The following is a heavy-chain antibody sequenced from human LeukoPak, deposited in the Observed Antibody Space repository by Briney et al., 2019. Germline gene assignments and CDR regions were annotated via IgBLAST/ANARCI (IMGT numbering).Heavy chain of an antibody. Sequence: GGSLRLSCAASGFTFSSYAMGWVRQAPGKGLEWVSTISTGSSTYYADSVKGRFTISRDSSKNTLSLQMNSLRAEDTAVYYCAARPPRAVAGPFDYWGQGTLVTVSS. J-gene: IGHJ4*02. CDR3: AARPPRAVAGPFDY. V-gene: IGHV3-23*01. D-gene: IGHD6-19*01. CDR2: ISTGSST. CDR1: GFTFSSYA.